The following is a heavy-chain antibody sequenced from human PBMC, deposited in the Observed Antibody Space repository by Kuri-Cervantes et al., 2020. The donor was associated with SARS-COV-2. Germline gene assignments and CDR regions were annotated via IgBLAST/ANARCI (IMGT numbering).Heavy chain of an antibody. J-gene: IGHJ4*02. Sequence: ETLSLTCAASRFTFNNYDLIWVRQAPGGGLEGGANVKQDGSETYYVESVKGRLTIYRDNAKNSLYLQMNSLRADDTAVYYCVRLGAAYVDTLVVMRAVHYFDSWGQGTLVTVSS. D-gene: IGHD5-18*01. CDR2: VKQDGSET. V-gene: IGHV3-7*03. CDR1: RFTFNNYD. CDR3: VRLGAAYVDTLVVMRAVHYFDS.